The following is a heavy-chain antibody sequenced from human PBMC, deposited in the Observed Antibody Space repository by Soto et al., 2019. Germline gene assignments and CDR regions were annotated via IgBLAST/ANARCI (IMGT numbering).Heavy chain of an antibody. Sequence: GGSLRLSCAASGFTFSNYAMIWVRQAPGKGLEWVSTISGRGGNTYYADSVKGRFTISRDNSRNTLYLQMDSLRVEDSAVYSCAKAGCSGGTCYLYYFDYWGQGALVTVSS. V-gene: IGHV3-23*01. CDR1: GFTFSNYA. D-gene: IGHD2-15*01. CDR2: ISGRGGNT. J-gene: IGHJ4*02. CDR3: AKAGCSGGTCYLYYFDY.